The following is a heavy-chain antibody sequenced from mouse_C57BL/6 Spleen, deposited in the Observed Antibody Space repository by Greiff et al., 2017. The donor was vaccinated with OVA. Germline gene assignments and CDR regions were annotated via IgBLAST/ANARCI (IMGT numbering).Heavy chain of an antibody. J-gene: IGHJ2*01. CDR1: GYTFTSYW. Sequence: QVQLKQPGAELVRPGSSVKLSCKASGYTFTSYWMHWVKQRPIQGLEWIGNIDPSDSETHYNQKFKDKATLTVDKSSSTAYMQLSSLTSEDSAVYYCARSLYYDYYLDYWGQGTTLTVSS. CDR3: ARSLYYDYYLDY. CDR2: IDPSDSET. D-gene: IGHD2-4*01. V-gene: IGHV1-52*01.